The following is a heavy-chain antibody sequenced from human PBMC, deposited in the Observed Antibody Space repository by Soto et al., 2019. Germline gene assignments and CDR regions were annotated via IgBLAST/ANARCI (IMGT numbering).Heavy chain of an antibody. V-gene: IGHV3-30-3*01. CDR3: ARDSSSYFDY. J-gene: IGHJ4*02. CDR1: GFTFSSYA. CDR2: ISYDGSNK. Sequence: VQLVESGGGVVQPGRSLRLSCAASGFTFSSYAMHWVRQAPGKGLEWVAVISYDGSNKYYADSVKGRFTISRDNSKNTLYLQMNSLRAEDTAVYYCARDSSSYFDYWGQGTLVTVSS. D-gene: IGHD6-13*01.